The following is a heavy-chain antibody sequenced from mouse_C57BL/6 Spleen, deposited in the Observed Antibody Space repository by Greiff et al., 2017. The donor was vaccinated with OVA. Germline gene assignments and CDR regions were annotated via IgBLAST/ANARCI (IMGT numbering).Heavy chain of an antibody. CDR2: INPYNGGT. J-gene: IGHJ2*01. CDR1: GYTFTDYY. D-gene: IGHD2-13*01. V-gene: IGHV1-19*01. Sequence: EVKLQESGPVLVKPGASVKMSCKASGYTFTDYYMNWVKQSHGKSLEWIGVINPYNGGTSYNQKFKGKATLTVDKSSSTAYMELNSLTSEDSAVYYCARGDYIDYWGQGTTLTVSS. CDR3: ARGDYIDY.